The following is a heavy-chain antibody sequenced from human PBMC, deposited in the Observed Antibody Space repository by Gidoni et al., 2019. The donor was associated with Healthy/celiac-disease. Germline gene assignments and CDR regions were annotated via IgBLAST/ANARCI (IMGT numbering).Heavy chain of an antibody. CDR2: ISWNSGSI. CDR1: GFTFDDYA. J-gene: IGHJ4*02. CDR3: AKDTARLASGSSPFDY. D-gene: IGHD6-19*01. V-gene: IGHV3-9*01. Sequence: EVQLVESGGGLVQPGRSLRLSCAASGFTFDDYAMHWVRQAPGKGLEWVSGISWNSGSIGYADSVKGRFTISRDNAKNSLYLQMNSLRAEDTALYYCAKDTARLASGSSPFDYWGQGTLVTVSS.